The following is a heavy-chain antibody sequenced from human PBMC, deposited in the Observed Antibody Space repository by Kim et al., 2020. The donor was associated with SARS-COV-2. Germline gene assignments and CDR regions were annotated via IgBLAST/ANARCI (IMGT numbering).Heavy chain of an antibody. J-gene: IGHJ6*02. V-gene: IGHV3-30*07. Sequence: FTISRDNSKNTLYLQMNSLRAEDTAVYYCARDVVAATPFRNFYYYYGMDVWGQGTTVTVSS. CDR3: ARDVVAATPFRNFYYYYGMDV. D-gene: IGHD2-15*01.